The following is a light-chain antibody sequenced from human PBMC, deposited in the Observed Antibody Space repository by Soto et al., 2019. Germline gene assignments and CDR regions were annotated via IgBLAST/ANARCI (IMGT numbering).Light chain of an antibody. CDR2: GAF. Sequence: EIVLTQSPGTLSLSPGERATLSCRASQTVSTSFLAWYQQKPGQAPRLLIYGAFSRAAGIPDRFSGSGSGIDFTLTITRLEPEDFAVYYCQQYGSSLSITFGQGTRLEIK. CDR3: QQYGSSLSIT. CDR1: QTVSTSF. J-gene: IGKJ5*01. V-gene: IGKV3-20*01.